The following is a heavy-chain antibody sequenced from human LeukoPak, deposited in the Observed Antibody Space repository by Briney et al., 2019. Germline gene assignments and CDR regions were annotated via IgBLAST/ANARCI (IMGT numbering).Heavy chain of an antibody. CDR1: GYSFTNYW. V-gene: IGHV5-51*01. CDR3: ARRFIVGATRQYYFDY. CDR2: IYPGDSDT. J-gene: IGHJ4*02. Sequence: GGSLKIYCKGSGYSFTNYWIGWVRQMPGKGLECMRIIYPGDSDTIYSPSYQCQFTISADKSISTAYLQWSSLKASDTAMYYCARRFIVGATRQYYFDYWGQGTLVTASS. D-gene: IGHD1-26*01.